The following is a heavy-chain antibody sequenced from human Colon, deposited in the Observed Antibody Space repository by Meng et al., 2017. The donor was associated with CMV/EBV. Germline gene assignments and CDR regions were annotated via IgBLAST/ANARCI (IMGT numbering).Heavy chain of an antibody. Sequence: ASVKVSCKASGYNTFTGYYMHWVRQAPGQGLEWMGWINPSTGGTTYAQNFQGRVTMTRDTSYSTAYMELSSLRSEDTAVYYCARGQGYGGVLRYFDWSRRGYYYYYGMDVWGQGTTVTVSS. CDR1: GYNTFTGYY. D-gene: IGHD3-9*01. CDR3: ARGQGYGGVLRYFDWSRRGYYYYYGMDV. V-gene: IGHV1-2*02. J-gene: IGHJ6*02. CDR2: INPSTGGT.